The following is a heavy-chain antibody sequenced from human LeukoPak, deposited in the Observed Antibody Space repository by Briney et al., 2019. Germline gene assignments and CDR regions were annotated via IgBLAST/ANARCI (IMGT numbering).Heavy chain of an antibody. CDR3: AKVLGEIAAVGY. CDR1: GFTFSSYA. D-gene: IGHD6-13*01. V-gene: IGHV3-23*01. CDR2: ISGSGGST. J-gene: IGHJ4*02. Sequence: RAGGSLRLSCAASGFTFSSYAMSWVRQAPGKGLEWVSAISGSGGSTYYADSVKGRFTISRDNSKNTLYLQMNSLRAEDTAVYYCAKVLGEIAAVGYWGQGTLVTVSS.